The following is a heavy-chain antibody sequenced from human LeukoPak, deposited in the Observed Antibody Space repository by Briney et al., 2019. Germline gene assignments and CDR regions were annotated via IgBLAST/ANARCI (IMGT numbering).Heavy chain of an antibody. D-gene: IGHD3-22*01. J-gene: IGHJ4*02. CDR1: GFTFSSYG. CDR2: TWYDGNNK. CDR3: AKDQNSGYYLDY. V-gene: IGHV3-33*06. Sequence: GGSLRLSCAASGFTFSSYGMHWVRQAPGKGLEWVAVTWYDGNNKNYADSVKGRFTISRDNSKNTLYLQMNSLRAADTAVYYCAKDQNSGYYLDYWGQGTLVTVSS.